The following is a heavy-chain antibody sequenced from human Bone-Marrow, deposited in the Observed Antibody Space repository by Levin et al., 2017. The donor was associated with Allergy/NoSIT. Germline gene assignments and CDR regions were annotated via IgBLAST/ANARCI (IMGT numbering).Heavy chain of an antibody. J-gene: IGHJ4*02. Sequence: ASVKVSCKASGYTFSTYDIAWVRQATGQGLEWMGWMNPNSGNTGYAQKFQGRVSMTKDFSITTAYMELSSLTSEDTAVYYCVRSPRGGTYADYWGQGTLVTVSS. CDR3: VRSPRGGTYADY. V-gene: IGHV1-8*02. CDR1: GYTFSTYD. D-gene: IGHD1-26*01. CDR2: MNPNSGNT.